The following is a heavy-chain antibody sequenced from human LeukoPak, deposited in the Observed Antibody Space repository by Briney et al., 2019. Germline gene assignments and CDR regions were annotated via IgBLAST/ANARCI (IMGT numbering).Heavy chain of an antibody. CDR1: GGSISSSSYY. V-gene: IGHV4-39*01. J-gene: IGHJ6*03. CDR2: IYYSGST. CDR3: AGQEYYYDSSGYYYPYYYYYYMDV. D-gene: IGHD3-22*01. Sequence: TSETLSLTCTVSGGSISSSSYYWGWIRQPPGKGLEWIGSIYYSGSTYYHPSLKSRVTISVDTSKNQFSLKLSSVTAADTAVYYCAGQEYYYDSSGYYYPYYYYYYMDVWGKGTTVTISS.